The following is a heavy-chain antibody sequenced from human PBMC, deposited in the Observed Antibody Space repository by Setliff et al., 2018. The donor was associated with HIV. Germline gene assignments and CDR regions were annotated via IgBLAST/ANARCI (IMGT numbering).Heavy chain of an antibody. J-gene: IGHJ4*02. D-gene: IGHD3-22*01. CDR1: GYTFTDHY. Sequence: ASVKVSCKASGYTFTDHYMHWVRQAPGQGLEWMGWINPTGGGTNYAQKFQGRVTITRDTSASTAYLELSSLRSEDTAVYYCARVDYYDSSGYWHFDYWGQGTLVTVSS. CDR2: INPTGGGT. V-gene: IGHV1-2*02. CDR3: ARVDYYDSSGYWHFDY.